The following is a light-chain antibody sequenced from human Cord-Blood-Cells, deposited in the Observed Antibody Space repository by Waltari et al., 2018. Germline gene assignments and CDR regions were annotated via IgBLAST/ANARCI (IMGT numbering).Light chain of an antibody. CDR3: QAWDSSNWV. CDR1: TLGDKY. Sequence: SYELTQPPSVSVSPGQTASITCSGDTLGDKYAFWYQQKPGQSPVLVIYQDRKRPSGIPERFSGSNSGNTATLTISGTQAMDEADYYGQAWDSSNWVFGGGTKLTVL. J-gene: IGLJ3*02. V-gene: IGLV3-1*01. CDR2: QDR.